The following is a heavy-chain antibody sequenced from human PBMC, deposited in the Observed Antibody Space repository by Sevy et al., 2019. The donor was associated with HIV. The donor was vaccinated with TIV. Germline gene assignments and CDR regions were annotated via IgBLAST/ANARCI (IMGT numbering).Heavy chain of an antibody. CDR1: GFTFSSYS. V-gene: IGHV3-21*01. J-gene: IGHJ6*03. D-gene: IGHD5-18*01. Sequence: GGSLRLSCAASGFTFSSYSVNWVRQAPGKGLEWVSSISGNSNYIYYADSVKGRFTISRDNAKGSLYLQMNSLRAEDTAVYYCARDPGYSSGSYYYYYMDVWGKGTTVTVSS. CDR3: ARDPGYSSGSYYYYYMDV. CDR2: ISGNSNYI.